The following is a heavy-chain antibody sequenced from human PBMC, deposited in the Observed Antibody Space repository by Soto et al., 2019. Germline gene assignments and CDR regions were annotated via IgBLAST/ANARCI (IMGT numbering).Heavy chain of an antibody. D-gene: IGHD6-13*01. CDR3: ARGGSSSWYRWFDP. Sequence: GGSLRLSCAASGFTFSSYAMHWVRQAPGKGLEWVAAISYDGSNKYYADSVKGRFTISRDNSKNTLYLQMNSLRAEDTAVYYCARGGSSSWYRWFDPWGQGTLVTVSS. CDR2: ISYDGSNK. J-gene: IGHJ5*02. CDR1: GFTFSSYA. V-gene: IGHV3-30-3*01.